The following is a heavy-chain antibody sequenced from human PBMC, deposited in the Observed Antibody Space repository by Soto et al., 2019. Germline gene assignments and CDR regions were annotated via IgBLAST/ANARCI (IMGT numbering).Heavy chain of an antibody. CDR2: IAPHSGRT. CDR1: GYAFTSYG. CDR3: AMAATGSYHSAY. Sequence: QVQLVQSGPEVKKPGASVRVSCMTSGYAFTSYGVNWVRQVLGQGLEWMGWIAPHSGRTTYLPKFQGRVTITADPSTNAAYMELTSLSSDDTGIYFCAMAATGSYHSAYWGQGTVVTVSA. V-gene: IGHV1-18*04. D-gene: IGHD3-10*01. J-gene: IGHJ4*02.